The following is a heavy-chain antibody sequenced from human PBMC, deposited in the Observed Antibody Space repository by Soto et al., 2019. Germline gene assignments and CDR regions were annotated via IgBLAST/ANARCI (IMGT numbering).Heavy chain of an antibody. D-gene: IGHD6-13*01. CDR2: ISYDGSNK. Sequence: QVQLVESGGGVVQPGRSLRLSCAASGFTFSSYGMHWVRQAPGKGLEWEAVISYDGSNKYYADSVKGRFTISRDNSKNTLYLQMNSLRAEDTAVYYCAKVASSSWYDIYYYYYGMDVWGQGTTVTVSS. V-gene: IGHV3-30*18. J-gene: IGHJ6*02. CDR3: AKVASSSWYDIYYYYYGMDV. CDR1: GFTFSSYG.